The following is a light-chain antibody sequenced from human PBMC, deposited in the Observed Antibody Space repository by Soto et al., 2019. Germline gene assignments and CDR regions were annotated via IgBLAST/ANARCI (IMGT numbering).Light chain of an antibody. J-gene: IGKJ4*01. Sequence: DIQMTQSPSAMSASVGDRVTITCRASQGISNSLAWFQQQPGKVPKRLIYAASNLESGVPSRFSGSGSGTEFTLTISSLQPEDFATYHCLQYKSYPATFGGGTKVDIK. CDR2: AAS. V-gene: IGKV1-17*03. CDR3: LQYKSYPAT. CDR1: QGISNS.